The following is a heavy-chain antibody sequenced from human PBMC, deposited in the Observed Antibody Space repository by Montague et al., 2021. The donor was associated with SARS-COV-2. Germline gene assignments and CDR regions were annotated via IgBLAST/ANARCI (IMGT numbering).Heavy chain of an antibody. J-gene: IGHJ6*02. CDR1: GGSISSCCYY. D-gene: IGHD6-13*01. CDR2: NYDSGST. CDR3: ARVGRQQMVRLSGMEV. Sequence: SETLSLTCTVSGGSISSCCYYWGWFRPPPGKGLEWIGCNYDSGSTYYTPSLQSRVTISVDTSKNQFSLKLSSVAAADTAVYYCARVGRQQMVRLSGMEVRGQGTTVTVSS. V-gene: IGHV4-39*07.